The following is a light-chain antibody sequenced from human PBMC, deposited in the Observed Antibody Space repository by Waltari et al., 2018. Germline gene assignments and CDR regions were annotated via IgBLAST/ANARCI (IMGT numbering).Light chain of an antibody. Sequence: DIQMTQSPSSLSASVGATVTITSQASQDISNHLHWYQHKLGKAPNLLIYDGSNLETGVPSRFSGSASDLNFTVTISSLQPEDVATYYCQQYESLPYTFGQGTKLEIK. CDR3: QQYESLPYT. CDR1: QDISNH. V-gene: IGKV1-33*01. J-gene: IGKJ2*01. CDR2: DGS.